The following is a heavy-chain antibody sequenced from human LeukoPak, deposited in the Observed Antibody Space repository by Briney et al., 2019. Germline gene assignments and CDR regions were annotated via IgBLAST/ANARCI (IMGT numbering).Heavy chain of an antibody. CDR2: IYHSGST. CDR1: GYSISSGYY. J-gene: IGHJ3*02. V-gene: IGHV4-38-2*02. Sequence: SETLSLTCTVSGYSISSGYYWGWIRQPPGKGLEWIGSIYHSGSTYYNPSLKGRVTISVDTSKNQFSLKLSSVTAADTAVYYCARRGKQWLVPWVSALYAFDIWGQGTMVTVSS. CDR3: ARRGKQWLVPWVSALYAFDI. D-gene: IGHD6-19*01.